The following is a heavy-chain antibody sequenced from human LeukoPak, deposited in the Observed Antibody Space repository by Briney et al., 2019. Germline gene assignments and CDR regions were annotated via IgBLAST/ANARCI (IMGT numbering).Heavy chain of an antibody. CDR1: GFTFDDYA. CDR2: ISSSSSTI. Sequence: GGSLRLSCAASGFTFDDYAMHWVRQAPGKGLEWVSYISSSSSTIYYADSVKGRFTISRDNAKNSLYLQMNSLRAEDTAVYYCARDLGYCSSTSCYNPYWYFDLWGRGTLVTVSS. D-gene: IGHD2-2*02. CDR3: ARDLGYCSSTSCYNPYWYFDL. V-gene: IGHV3-48*01. J-gene: IGHJ2*01.